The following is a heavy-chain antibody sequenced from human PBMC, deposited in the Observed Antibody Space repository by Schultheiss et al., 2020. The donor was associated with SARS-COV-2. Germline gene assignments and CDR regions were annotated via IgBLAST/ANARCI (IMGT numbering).Heavy chain of an antibody. CDR2: IYNSGST. Sequence: SETLSLTCTVSGGSISSSSYYWSWIRQPAGKGLEWIGRIYNSGSTNYNPSLKSRVTISVDTSKNQFSLKLSSVTAADTAVYYCARDKWEEIVVVTAATLQNYYYYMDVWGKGTTVTVSS. D-gene: IGHD2-2*01. CDR3: ARDKWEEIVVVTAATLQNYYYYMDV. V-gene: IGHV4-61*02. J-gene: IGHJ6*03. CDR1: GGSISSSSYY.